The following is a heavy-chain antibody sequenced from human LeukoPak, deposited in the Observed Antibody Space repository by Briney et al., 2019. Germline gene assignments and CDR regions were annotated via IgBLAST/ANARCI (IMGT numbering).Heavy chain of an antibody. CDR1: GFTFSSYA. D-gene: IGHD3-3*01. J-gene: IGHJ6*02. CDR2: ISGSGGST. CDR3: AKNLQITGVTIFGVVSSDYYGMDV. Sequence: GGSLRLSCAASGFTFSSYAMSWVRQAPGKGLEWVSAISGSGGSTYYADSVKGRLTISRDNSKNTLYLQMNSLRAEDTAVYYCAKNLQITGVTIFGVVSSDYYGMDVWGQGTTVTVSS. V-gene: IGHV3-23*01.